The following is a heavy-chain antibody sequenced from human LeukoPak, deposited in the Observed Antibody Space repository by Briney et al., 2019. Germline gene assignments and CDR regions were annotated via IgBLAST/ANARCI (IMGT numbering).Heavy chain of an antibody. CDR2: IYSGGST. J-gene: IGHJ4*02. D-gene: IGHD6-19*01. CDR3: ARAAEQWLLTFDY. V-gene: IGHV3-53*01. Sequence: AGGSLRLSCAASGFTVRSNYMSWVRQAPGKGLEWVSVIYSGGSTYYADSVKGRFTISRDNSKNTLYLQMNSLRAEDTAVYYCARAAEQWLLTFDYWGQGTLVTVSS. CDR1: GFTVRSNY.